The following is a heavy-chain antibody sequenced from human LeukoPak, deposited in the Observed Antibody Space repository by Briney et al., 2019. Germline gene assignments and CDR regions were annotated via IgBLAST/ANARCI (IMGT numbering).Heavy chain of an antibody. CDR1: GFTVSSNS. CDR2: IYSDNT. V-gene: IGHV3-53*01. D-gene: IGHD6-19*01. CDR3: ARVAGWHWFDP. J-gene: IGHJ5*02. Sequence: GGSLRLSCTVSGFTVSSNSMSWVRQAPGKGLEWVSFIYSDNTHYSDSVKGRFTISRDNSKNTVYLQMNNMRVDDTAVYYCARVAGWHWFDPWGQGTLVTVSS.